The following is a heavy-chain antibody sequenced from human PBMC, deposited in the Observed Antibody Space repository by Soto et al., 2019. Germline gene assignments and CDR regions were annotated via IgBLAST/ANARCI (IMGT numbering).Heavy chain of an antibody. Sequence: PSETLSLTCAVYGGSFSGYYWSWIRQPPGKGLEWIGEINHSGSTNYNPSLKSRVTISVDTSKNQFSLKLSSVTAADTAVYYCARGYDFWSGYHKAPYYFDYWGQGTLVTVSS. J-gene: IGHJ4*02. V-gene: IGHV4-34*01. CDR1: GGSFSGYY. CDR3: ARGYDFWSGYHKAPYYFDY. CDR2: INHSGST. D-gene: IGHD3-3*01.